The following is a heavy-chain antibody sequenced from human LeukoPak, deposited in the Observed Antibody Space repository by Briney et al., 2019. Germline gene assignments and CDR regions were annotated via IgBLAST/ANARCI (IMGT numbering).Heavy chain of an antibody. CDR2: IYTSGST. CDR1: GGSISSYY. J-gene: IGHJ5*02. CDR3: AREEMDCSSTSCYWFWFDP. V-gene: IGHV4-4*07. Sequence: PSETLSLTCTVSGGSISSYYWSWIWQPAGKGLEWIGRIYTSGSTNYNPSLKSRVTMSVDTSKNQFSLKLSSVTAADTAVYYCAREEMDCSSTSCYWFWFDPWGQGTLVTVSS. D-gene: IGHD2-2*01.